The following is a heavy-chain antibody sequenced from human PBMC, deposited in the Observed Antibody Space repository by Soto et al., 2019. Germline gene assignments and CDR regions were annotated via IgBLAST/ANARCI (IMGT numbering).Heavy chain of an antibody. CDR3: ARKFYYNSGNYQPDVFDM. CDR1: GFTFSTYA. J-gene: IGHJ3*02. Sequence: EVQLLESGGGLVQPGGSLRLSCAASGFTFSTYAVNWVRQAPGKGPEWVSVISGSGGDTKYADSVKGRFTISRDNSKNTLYLQMNSLRVEDTAVYYCARKFYYNSGNYQPDVFDMWGQGTMVTVS. V-gene: IGHV3-23*01. CDR2: ISGSGGDT. D-gene: IGHD3-10*01.